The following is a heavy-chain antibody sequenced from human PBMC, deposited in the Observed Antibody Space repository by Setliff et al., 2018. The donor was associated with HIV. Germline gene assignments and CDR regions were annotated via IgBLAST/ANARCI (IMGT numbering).Heavy chain of an antibody. CDR2: INHSGGT. CDR3: ARDRHYSGLGSYGP. CDR1: GRSFSGYY. V-gene: IGHV4-34*01. D-gene: IGHD3-10*01. Sequence: ETLSLTCAVYGRSFSGYYWNWIRQSPGKGLEWIGEINHSGGTNYNPSLKSRVTMSIDTSKNQFSLNVSSVTAADTAVYYCARDRHYSGLGSYGPWGPGTPVTVSS. J-gene: IGHJ5*02.